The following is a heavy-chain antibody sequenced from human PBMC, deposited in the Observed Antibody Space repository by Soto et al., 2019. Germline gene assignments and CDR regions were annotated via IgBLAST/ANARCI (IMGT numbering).Heavy chain of an antibody. Sequence: QVQLQESGPGLVKPSGTLSLTCAVFSDSIGGSHWWTWVRQPPGKGLEWIGEIFHTGRTKYIPSLKSRVTISIDKSKGQFSLRLSSVTAADTAVYYCARQEGSSGWFDSWGQGTLVTVSS. V-gene: IGHV4-4*02. J-gene: IGHJ5*01. CDR1: SDSIGGSHW. CDR3: ARQEGSSGWFDS. D-gene: IGHD6-19*01. CDR2: IFHTGRT.